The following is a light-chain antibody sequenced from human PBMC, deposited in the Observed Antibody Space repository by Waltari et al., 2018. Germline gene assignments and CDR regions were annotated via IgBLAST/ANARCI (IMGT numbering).Light chain of an antibody. CDR2: DAS. J-gene: IGKJ5*01. CDR3: QQRYIWPPIP. V-gene: IGKV3-11*01. Sequence: EIVLTQSPATLSLSPGERATLSCRASQSVRGYLAWYQQRPGQAPRLLIFDASNRATGIPARFSGSGSGTDFTLTISSLEPEDFSVYYCQQRYIWPPIPFGQGTRLDIK. CDR1: QSVRGY.